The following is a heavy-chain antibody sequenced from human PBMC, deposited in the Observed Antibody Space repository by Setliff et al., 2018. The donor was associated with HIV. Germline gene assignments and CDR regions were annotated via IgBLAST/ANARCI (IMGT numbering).Heavy chain of an antibody. CDR3: ARLWDTELGDY. Sequence: PSETLSLTCAVSGYSISGGYYWGWIRQPPGKGLEWIGSIYHSGTTYYNPSLKSRVTISLDTSKNQFSLKLSSVTAADSAVYYCARLWDTELGDYWGQGTLVTVSS. J-gene: IGHJ4*02. CDR2: IYHSGTT. D-gene: IGHD5-18*01. V-gene: IGHV4-38-2*01. CDR1: GYSISGGYY.